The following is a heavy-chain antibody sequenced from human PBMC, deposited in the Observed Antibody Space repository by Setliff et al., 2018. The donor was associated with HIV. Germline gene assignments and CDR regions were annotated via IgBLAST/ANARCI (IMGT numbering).Heavy chain of an antibody. CDR3: AKSSPSIGYISDH. Sequence: PSETLSLTCTVSGGSISSYYWSWIRQPPGKGLEWIGYISPTGNTNYNPSLKSRVTISTDTSKNQFSLNVRSVTAADTAVYFCAKSSPSIGYISDHWGQGTLVTVSS. CDR2: ISPTGNT. V-gene: IGHV4-59*03. CDR1: GGSISSYY. J-gene: IGHJ4*02. D-gene: IGHD5-12*01.